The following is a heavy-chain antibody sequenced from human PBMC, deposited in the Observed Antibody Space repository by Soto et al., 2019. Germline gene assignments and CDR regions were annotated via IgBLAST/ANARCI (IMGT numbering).Heavy chain of an antibody. Sequence: SVKVSCKASGGTFSSYAISWVRQAPGQGLEWMGGIIPIFGTANYAQKFQGRVTVTADESTSTAYMELSSLRSEDTAVYYCARRYCISTSCHYYGMDVWGQGTTVTVSS. D-gene: IGHD2-2*01. V-gene: IGHV1-69*13. CDR3: ARRYCISTSCHYYGMDV. CDR2: IIPIFGTA. CDR1: GGTFSSYA. J-gene: IGHJ6*02.